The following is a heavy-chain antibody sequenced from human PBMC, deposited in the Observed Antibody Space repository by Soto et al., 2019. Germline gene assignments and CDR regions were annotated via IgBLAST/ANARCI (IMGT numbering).Heavy chain of an antibody. CDR2: ISGSGGIT. V-gene: IGHV3-48*03. Sequence: GGSLRLSCAASGFNFNIFEMDWVRQAPGKGLEWLSYISGSGGITSYADSVKGRFSVSRDNAKNSLFLLMNNLRPQDTAIYYCARGLDYGLPRGFDFWGPGTLVTVSS. D-gene: IGHD4-17*01. CDR3: ARGLDYGLPRGFDF. J-gene: IGHJ4*02. CDR1: GFNFNIFE.